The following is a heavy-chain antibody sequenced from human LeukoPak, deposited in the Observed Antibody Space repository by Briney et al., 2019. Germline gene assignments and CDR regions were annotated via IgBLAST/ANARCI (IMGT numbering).Heavy chain of an antibody. D-gene: IGHD3-3*01. Sequence: SETLSLTCTVSGGSISSSSYYWGWIRQPPGKGLEWIGSIYYSGSTYYNPSLKSRVTIPVDTSKNQFSLKLSSVTAADTAVYYCASLYDFWSGYHPGTFDYWGQGTLVTVSS. CDR1: GGSISSSSYY. V-gene: IGHV4-39*01. CDR3: ASLYDFWSGYHPGTFDY. CDR2: IYYSGST. J-gene: IGHJ4*02.